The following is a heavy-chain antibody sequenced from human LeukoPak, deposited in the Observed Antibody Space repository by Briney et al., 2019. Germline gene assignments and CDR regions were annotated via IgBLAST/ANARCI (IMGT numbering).Heavy chain of an antibody. CDR2: IYYSGST. J-gene: IGHJ6*02. CDR3: ARAAPYYDILTGYYTEFGMVV. V-gene: IGHV4-59*01. Sequence: KSSETLSLTCTVSGGSISSYYWSWIRQPPGKGLEWIGYIYYSGSTNYNPSLKSRVTISVDTSKNQFSLKLSSVTAADTAVYYCARAAPYYDILTGYYTEFGMVVWGQGTTVTVSS. CDR1: GGSISSYY. D-gene: IGHD3-9*01.